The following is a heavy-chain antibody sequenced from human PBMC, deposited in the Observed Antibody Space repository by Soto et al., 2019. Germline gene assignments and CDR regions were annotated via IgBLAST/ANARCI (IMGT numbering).Heavy chain of an antibody. CDR1: GFTFNNFA. V-gene: IGHV3-23*01. CDR3: AKDGYYHDSSGYSYFDY. J-gene: IGHJ4*02. CDR2: TSDTGGTT. Sequence: EVQLLESGGGLVHPGGSLRLSCAASGFTFNNFAMSWVRQAPGKGLEWVAATSDTGGTTYYADSVKGRFTISRDNAKKTVSLQMNRLIAEDTALYYCAKDGYYHDSSGYSYFDYWGQGILVSVST. D-gene: IGHD3-22*01.